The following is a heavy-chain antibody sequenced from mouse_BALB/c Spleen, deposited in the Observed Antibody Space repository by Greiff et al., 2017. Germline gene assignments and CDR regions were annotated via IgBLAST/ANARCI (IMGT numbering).Heavy chain of an antibody. V-gene: IGHV3-8*02. CDR3: ARFSTGTEYAMDY. J-gene: IGHJ4*01. CDR1: GDSITSGY. CDR2: ISYSGST. D-gene: IGHD4-1*02. Sequence: EVMLVESGPSLVKPSQTLSLTCSVTGDSITSGYWNWIRKFPGNKLEYMGYISYSGSTYYNPSLKSRISITRDTSKNQYYLQLHSVTTEDTATYYCARFSTGTEYAMDYWGQGTSVTVSS.